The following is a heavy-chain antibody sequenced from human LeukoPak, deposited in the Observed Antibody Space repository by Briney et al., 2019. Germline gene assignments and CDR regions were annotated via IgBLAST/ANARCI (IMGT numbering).Heavy chain of an antibody. V-gene: IGHV3-30-3*01. J-gene: IGHJ5*02. CDR1: GFTFSSYA. CDR3: ARDPYYDSSGYYSNWFDP. D-gene: IGHD3-22*01. CDR2: ISYDGSNK. Sequence: GRSLRLSCAASGFTFSSYAMHWVRQAPGKGLEWVAVISYDGSNKYYADSVKGRFTISRDNSKNTLYLQMNSLRAEDTDVYYCARDPYYDSSGYYSNWFDPWGQGTLVTVSS.